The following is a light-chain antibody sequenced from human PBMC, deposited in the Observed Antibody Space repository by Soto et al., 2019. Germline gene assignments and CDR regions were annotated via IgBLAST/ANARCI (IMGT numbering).Light chain of an antibody. CDR1: YANIGAGYE. J-gene: IGLJ1*01. CDR2: GHN. Sequence: QSVLTQPPSVSGAPGQRVTISCTGSYANIGAGYEVHWYQQIPGTAPKLLISGHNNRPSGVPDRFSGSKSGSSASLAITGLQAEDEADYYCQSSDSSLSAFHVFGTGTKLTVL. CDR3: QSSDSSLSAFHV. V-gene: IGLV1-40*01.